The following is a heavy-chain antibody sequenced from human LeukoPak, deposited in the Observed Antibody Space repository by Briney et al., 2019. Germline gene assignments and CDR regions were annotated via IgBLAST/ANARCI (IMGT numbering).Heavy chain of an antibody. J-gene: IGHJ4*02. CDR3: ARDSGYGPEPYFDY. D-gene: IGHD5-18*01. V-gene: IGHV3-64*01. Sequence: GGSLRLSCAASGFTFSSYAMHWVRQAPGKGLEYVSAISSNGGSTYYANSVKGRFTISRDNSKNTLYLQMGGLRAEDMAVYYCARDSGYGPEPYFDYWGQGTLVTVSS. CDR2: ISSNGGST. CDR1: GFTFSSYA.